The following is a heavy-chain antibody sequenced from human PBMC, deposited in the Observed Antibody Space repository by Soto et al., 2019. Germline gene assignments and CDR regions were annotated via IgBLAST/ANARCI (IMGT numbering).Heavy chain of an antibody. J-gene: IGHJ4*02. D-gene: IGHD6-13*01. CDR2: IIPIFGPA. CDR1: GGTLSRSA. V-gene: IGHV1-69*01. Sequence: QVQLVQSGAEVKKPGSSVKVSCKASGGTLSRSAISWVRQAPGQGLEWMGGIIPIFGPAIYAQKFRGRVSIIADESTRTDYMEMSSLRSDDTAVYDCGTGSSWTKVESWGQGTLVTVSS. CDR3: GTGSSWTKVES.